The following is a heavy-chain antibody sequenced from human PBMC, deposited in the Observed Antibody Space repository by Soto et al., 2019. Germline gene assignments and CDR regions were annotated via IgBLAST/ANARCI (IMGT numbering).Heavy chain of an antibody. Sequence: SETLSLTCTVSGGSISSYYWSWIRQPPGKGLEWIGYIYYSGSTNYNPSLKSRVTISVDTSKNQFSLKLSSVTAADTAVYYCARQSITMVRGVIFRLFDYWGQGTLVTVSS. D-gene: IGHD3-10*01. CDR1: GGSISSYY. J-gene: IGHJ4*02. CDR2: IYYSGST. CDR3: ARQSITMVRGVIFRLFDY. V-gene: IGHV4-59*08.